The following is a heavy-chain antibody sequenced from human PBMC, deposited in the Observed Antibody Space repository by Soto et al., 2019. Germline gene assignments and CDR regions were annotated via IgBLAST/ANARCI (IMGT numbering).Heavy chain of an antibody. CDR3: ARDPSTINKLIGVWFDP. D-gene: IGHD4-4*01. CDR2: IKPISDIT. CDR1: GDTFGRFT. V-gene: IGHV1-69*13. J-gene: IGHJ5*02. Sequence: SVKVSCKASGDTFGRFTINWVRQAPGQGLEWMGGIKPISDITNYAQRFQGRVTFTADASTSTVYLELSSLRSEDTAMYYCARDPSTINKLIGVWFDPWGQGTLVTSPQ.